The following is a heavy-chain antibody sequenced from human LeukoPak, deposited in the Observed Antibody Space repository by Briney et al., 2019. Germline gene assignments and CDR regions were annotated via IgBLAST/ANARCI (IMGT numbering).Heavy chain of an antibody. D-gene: IGHD1-1*01. J-gene: IGHJ4*02. CDR1: GFTFSGYA. Sequence: GGSLRLSCAASGFTFSGYAMHWVRQAPGKGLEWLTVISTDGNDKHYADSVKGRFTVSRDNSKNSLYLHVNSLRDEDTAVYYCVRDHDWSFDLWGQGALVTVSS. CDR3: VRDHDWSFDL. CDR2: ISTDGNDK. V-gene: IGHV3-30*04.